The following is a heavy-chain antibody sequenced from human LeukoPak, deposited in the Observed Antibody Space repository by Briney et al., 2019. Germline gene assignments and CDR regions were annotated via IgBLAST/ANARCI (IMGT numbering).Heavy chain of an antibody. V-gene: IGHV3-23*01. CDR3: ANSAIPYYYDSSGYKLDY. J-gene: IGHJ4*02. CDR1: GFTFSSDA. CDR2: ISGSGGST. D-gene: IGHD3-22*01. Sequence: GGSLRLSCAASGFTFSSDAMSWVRQAPGKGLEWVSAISGSGGSTYYADSVKGRFTISRDNSKNTLYLQMNSLRAEDTAVYYCANSAIPYYYDSSGYKLDYWGQGTLLTVSS.